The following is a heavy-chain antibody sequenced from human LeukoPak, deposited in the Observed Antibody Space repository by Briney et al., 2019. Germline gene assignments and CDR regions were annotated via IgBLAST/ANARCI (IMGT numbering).Heavy chain of an antibody. J-gene: IGHJ5*02. CDR2: VDYSGTT. CDR3: ARQSRPGSVDP. CDR1: GGSINSIRSGDYY. Sequence: PSETLSLTCTVSGGSINSIRSGDYYWAWIRQSPGKGLEWITSVDYSGTTYYNPSFKSRVTISVDTSKNQFFLRLDSVTAADTAVYHCARQSRPGSVDPWGKETLVTVSS. D-gene: IGHD3-10*01. V-gene: IGHV4-39*01.